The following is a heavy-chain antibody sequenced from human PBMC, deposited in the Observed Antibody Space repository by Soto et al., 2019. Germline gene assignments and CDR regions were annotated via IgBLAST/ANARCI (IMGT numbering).Heavy chain of an antibody. CDR1: GGPISGYY. Sequence: QVQLQESGPGLVKPSETLSLTCTVSGGPISGYYWSWIREPPGKGLGWIGYIYYSGSTNYNPSLKSRVTISADTSKNQFSRKLSSVTAADTAVYYCARALYEDTAMVDYWGQGTLVTVSS. D-gene: IGHD5-18*01. V-gene: IGHV4-59*01. J-gene: IGHJ4*02. CDR3: ARALYEDTAMVDY. CDR2: IYYSGST.